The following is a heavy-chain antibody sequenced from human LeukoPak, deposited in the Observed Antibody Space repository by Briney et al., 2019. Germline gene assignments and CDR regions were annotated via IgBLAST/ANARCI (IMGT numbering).Heavy chain of an antibody. CDR3: ARLYYYDAGGYPNP. D-gene: IGHD3-22*01. V-gene: IGHV4-39*01. CDR1: GDSITSSTYY. J-gene: IGHJ5*02. CDR2: IYYTGST. Sequence: SETLSLTCTVSGDSITSSTYYWGWLRQPPGKGRGGVGSIYYTGSTYYNPSLKSRVTISVDTSKNQFSLKLRSVTAADTAVYYCARLYYYDAGGYPNPWGQGTLVTVSS.